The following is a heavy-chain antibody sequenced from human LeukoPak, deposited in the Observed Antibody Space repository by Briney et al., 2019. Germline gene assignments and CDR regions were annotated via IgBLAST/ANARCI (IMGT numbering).Heavy chain of an antibody. Sequence: SETLSLTCTVSGGSTSSYYWSWVWQPPGKGLEWIGYIYYSGSTNYNPSLKSRVTISLETSKNRFSLILSSVTAADTAVYYCARARYSSSAFDYWGQGTLVTVSS. J-gene: IGHJ4*02. CDR2: IYYSGST. CDR3: ARARYSSSAFDY. D-gene: IGHD6-6*01. V-gene: IGHV4-59*01. CDR1: GGSTSSYY.